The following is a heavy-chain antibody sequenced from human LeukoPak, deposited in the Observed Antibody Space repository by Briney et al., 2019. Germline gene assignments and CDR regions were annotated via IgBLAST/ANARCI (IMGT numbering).Heavy chain of an antibody. CDR2: IYNDGSST. Sequence: PGGSLRLSCAASRFTFSNYWMHWVRQAPGKGLVWVSRIYNDGSSTSYADSVKGRFTISRDNAKSTLYLQMNSLRAEDTAVYYCARGLWFGELSGGGFDYWGQGTLVTVSS. CDR3: ARGLWFGELSGGGFDY. V-gene: IGHV3-74*01. J-gene: IGHJ4*02. CDR1: RFTFSNYW. D-gene: IGHD3-10*01.